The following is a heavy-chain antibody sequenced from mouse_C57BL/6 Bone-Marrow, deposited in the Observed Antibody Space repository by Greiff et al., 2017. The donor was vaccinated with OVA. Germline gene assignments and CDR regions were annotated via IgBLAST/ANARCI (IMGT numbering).Heavy chain of an antibody. J-gene: IGHJ2*01. Sequence: QVQLQQPGAELVRPGSSVKLSCKASGYTFTSYWMHWVKQRPIQGLEWIGNIDPSDSETHYNQKFKDKATLTVDKSSSTAYMQLSSLTSEDSAVYYCATLITTVVATNDWGQGTTLTVSS. D-gene: IGHD1-1*01. CDR1: GYTFTSYW. CDR2: IDPSDSET. V-gene: IGHV1-52*01. CDR3: ATLITTVVATND.